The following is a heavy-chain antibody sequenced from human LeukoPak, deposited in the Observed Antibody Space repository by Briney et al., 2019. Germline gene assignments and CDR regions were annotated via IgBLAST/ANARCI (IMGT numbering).Heavy chain of an antibody. CDR1: GFSLSTSGVG. D-gene: IGHD5-12*01. CDR3: AHSFIPLYSGYDFGEYNWFDP. V-gene: IGHV2-5*02. J-gene: IGHJ5*02. CDR2: IYWDDDK. Sequence: SGPTLVKPTQTLTLTCTFSGFSLSTSGVGVGWIRQPPGKALEWLALIYWDDDKRYSPSLKSRLTITKDTSKNQVVLTMTNMDPVDTATYYCAHSFIPLYSGYDFGEYNWFDPWGQGTLVTVSS.